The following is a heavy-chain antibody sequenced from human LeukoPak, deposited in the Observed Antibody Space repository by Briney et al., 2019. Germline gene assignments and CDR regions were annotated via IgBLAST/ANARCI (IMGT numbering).Heavy chain of an antibody. CDR3: ARDGPGAGHAFDY. CDR1: GFNFGSYC. Sequence: PGGSLRLSCTASGFNFGSYCMHWVRQAPGKGLEWVAIMWEDGTNEYYVESVKGRFSISRDNAEKSLFLQINSLRVEGTAVYYCARDGPGAGHAFDYWGQGTLVTVSS. CDR2: MWEDGTNE. J-gene: IGHJ4*02. V-gene: IGHV3-33*01.